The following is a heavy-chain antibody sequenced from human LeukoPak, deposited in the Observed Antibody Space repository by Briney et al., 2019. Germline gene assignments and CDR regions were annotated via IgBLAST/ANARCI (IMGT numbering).Heavy chain of an antibody. J-gene: IGHJ4*02. CDR2: ISGSGGGT. CDR3: AKRGVVIRVILVGFHKEAYYFDS. CDR1: GITLSNYG. Sequence: GGSLRLSCAVSGITLSNYGMSWVRQAPGKGLEWVVGISGSGGGTNYADSVKGRFTISRDNPKNTLYLQMNSLRAEDTAVYFCAKRGVVIRVILVGFHKEAYYFDSWGQGALVTVSS. V-gene: IGHV3-23*01. D-gene: IGHD3-22*01.